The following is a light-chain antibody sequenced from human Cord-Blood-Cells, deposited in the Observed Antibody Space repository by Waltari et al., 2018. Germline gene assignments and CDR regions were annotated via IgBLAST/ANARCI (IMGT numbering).Light chain of an antibody. CDR2: EVS. V-gene: IGLV2-14*01. Sequence: QSALSQPASVSGSRGQSLTLSCTATSSDVGGSHYSSWYQQHPGKAPKLMIYEVSNRPSGVSNRFSGSKSGNTASLTISGLQAEDEADYYCSSYTSSSTLVFGTGTKVTVL. CDR1: SSDVGGSHY. CDR3: SSYTSSSTLV. J-gene: IGLJ1*01.